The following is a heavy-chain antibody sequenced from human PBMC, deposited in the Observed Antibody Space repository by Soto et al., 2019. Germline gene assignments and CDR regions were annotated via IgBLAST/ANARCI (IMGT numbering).Heavy chain of an antibody. CDR1: GFTFSSYA. V-gene: IGHV3-23*01. J-gene: IGHJ5*02. CDR3: AKGQGELLAERDWFDP. Sequence: EVQLLESGGGLVQPGGSLRLSCAASGFTFSSYAMSWVRQAPGKGLEWVSVISGSGGSTYYADSAKGRFTISRDNSKNTLYLQMNSLRAEETAVYYCAKGQGELLAERDWFDPWGQGTLVTVSS. D-gene: IGHD1-26*01. CDR2: ISGSGGST.